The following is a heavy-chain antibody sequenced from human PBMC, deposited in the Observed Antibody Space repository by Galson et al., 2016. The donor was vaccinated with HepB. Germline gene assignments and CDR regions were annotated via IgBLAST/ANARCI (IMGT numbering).Heavy chain of an antibody. CDR1: GYSISNGYC. J-gene: IGHJ3*02. D-gene: IGHD1-1*01. V-gene: IGHV4-38-2*02. Sequence: SETLSLTCAVSGYSISNGYCWGWIRQPPGKGLEWIGNICHSGSTYFNPSLNSRVTISVDTSKTQFSLKLTSVTAADTAVYYCARDPTRPWANDASDIWGQGTMVAVSS. CDR2: ICHSGST. CDR3: ARDPTRPWANDASDI.